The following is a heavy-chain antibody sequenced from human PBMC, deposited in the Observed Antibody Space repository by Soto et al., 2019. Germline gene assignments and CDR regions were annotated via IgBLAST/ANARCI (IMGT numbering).Heavy chain of an antibody. CDR3: TTDEADNGNDGDFDY. CDR2: IKNKRTT. V-gene: IGHV3-15*01. J-gene: IGHJ4*02. Sequence: EVHLVESGGGLVKPGGSLRLSCAASGLPFSKAWMSWVRQAPGKGLEWVGRIKNKRTTDYAAPVRDRFTISRDDSQNMVYLQMDSLKKEDTAVYYCTTDEADNGNDGDFDYWGQGTLVTVSS. D-gene: IGHD1-1*01. CDR1: GLPFSKAW.